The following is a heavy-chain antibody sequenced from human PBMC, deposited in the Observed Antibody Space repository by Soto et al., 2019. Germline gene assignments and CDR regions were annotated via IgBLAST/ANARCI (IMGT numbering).Heavy chain of an antibody. CDR3: ARGLGDFWSGYYYWLDP. V-gene: IGHV4-34*01. D-gene: IGHD3-3*01. CDR2: INHSGST. J-gene: IGHJ5*02. Sequence: PSETLSLTCAVYGGSFSGYYWSWIRQPPGKGLEWIGEINHSGSTNYNPSLKSRVTISVDTSKNQFSLKLSSVTAADTAVYYCARGLGDFWSGYYYWLDPWGQGTLVTVSS. CDR1: GGSFSGYY.